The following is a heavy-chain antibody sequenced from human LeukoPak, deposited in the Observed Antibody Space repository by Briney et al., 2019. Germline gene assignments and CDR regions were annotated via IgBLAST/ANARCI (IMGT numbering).Heavy chain of an antibody. V-gene: IGHV1-69*04. D-gene: IGHD4-4*01. J-gene: IGHJ6*02. Sequence: SVKVSCKASGGTFSSYAISWVRQAPGQGLEWMGRIIPILGIANYAQKFQGRVTITADKSTSTAYMELRSLRSDDTAVYYCARADYSNYLARFYYYGMDVWGQGTTVTVSS. CDR1: GGTFSSYA. CDR3: ARADYSNYLARFYYYGMDV. CDR2: IIPILGIA.